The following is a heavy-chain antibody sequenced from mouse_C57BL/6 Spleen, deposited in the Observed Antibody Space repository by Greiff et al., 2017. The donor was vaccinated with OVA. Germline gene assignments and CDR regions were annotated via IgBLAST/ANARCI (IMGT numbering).Heavy chain of an antibody. CDR3: AYGNYVMDY. CDR2: IDPADSYT. CDR1: GYTFTSYW. V-gene: IGHV1-50*01. J-gene: IGHJ4*01. D-gene: IGHD2-1*01. Sequence: QVQLQQPGAELVKPGASVKLSCKASGYTFTSYWMQWVKQRPGQGLEWIGEIDPADSYTNYNQKFKGKATLTVDTSSITAYMQLSSLTSEDSAVYYCAYGNYVMDYWGQGTSVTVSS.